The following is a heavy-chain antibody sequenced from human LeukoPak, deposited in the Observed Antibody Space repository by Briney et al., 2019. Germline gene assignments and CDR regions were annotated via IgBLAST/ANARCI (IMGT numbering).Heavy chain of an antibody. Sequence: GGSLRLSRAASGFSINKDDMSWVRQAPGKGLEWVSAVSRSGGWTYYADSVKGRFTISRDDSKNMLYLQMNRLRAEDTAVYYCTKGLLWGQGTLVTVSS. V-gene: IGHV3-23*01. J-gene: IGHJ4*02. CDR1: GFSINKDD. CDR2: VSRSGGWT. CDR3: TKGLL.